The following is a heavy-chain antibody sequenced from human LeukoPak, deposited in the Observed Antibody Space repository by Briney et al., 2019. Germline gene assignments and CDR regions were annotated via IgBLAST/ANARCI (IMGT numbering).Heavy chain of an antibody. Sequence: GASVKVSCKASGYTFTGYYMHWVRQAPGQGLEWMGWINPNSGGTNYAQKFQGRVTMTRDTSTSTVYMELSSLRSEDTAVYYCASRAAAGPDYWGQGTLVTVSS. CDR2: INPNSGGT. J-gene: IGHJ4*02. CDR1: GYTFTGYY. CDR3: ASRAAAGPDY. V-gene: IGHV1-2*02. D-gene: IGHD6-13*01.